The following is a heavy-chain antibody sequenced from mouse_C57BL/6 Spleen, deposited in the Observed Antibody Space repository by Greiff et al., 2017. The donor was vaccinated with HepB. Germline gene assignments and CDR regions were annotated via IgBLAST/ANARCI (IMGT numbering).Heavy chain of an antibody. D-gene: IGHD1-1*01. CDR2: IYPGDGDT. J-gene: IGHJ2*01. V-gene: IGHV1-80*01. Sequence: VQLVESGAELVKPGASVKISCKASGYAFSSYWMNWVKQRPGKGLEWIGQIYPGDGDTNYNGKFKGKATLTADKSSSTAYMQLSSLTSEDSAVYVCAREEAGSSYFDYWGQGTTLTVSS. CDR3: AREEAGSSYFDY. CDR1: GYAFSSYW.